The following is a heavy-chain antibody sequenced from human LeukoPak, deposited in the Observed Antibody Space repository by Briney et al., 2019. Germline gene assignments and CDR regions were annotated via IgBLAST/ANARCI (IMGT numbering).Heavy chain of an antibody. V-gene: IGHV3-30-3*01. J-gene: IGHJ4*02. D-gene: IGHD6-13*01. CDR2: ISYDGSNK. CDR3: RQQLVDFDY. CDR1: GFTFSSYA. Sequence: GGSLRLSCAASGFTFSSYAMHWVRQAPGKGLEWVAVISYDGSNKYYADSMKGRFTISRDNSKNTLYLQMNSLRAEDTAVYYCRQQLVDFDYWGQGTLVTVSS.